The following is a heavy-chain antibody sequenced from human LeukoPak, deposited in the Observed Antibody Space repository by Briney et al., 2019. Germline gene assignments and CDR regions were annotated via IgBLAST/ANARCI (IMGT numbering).Heavy chain of an antibody. V-gene: IGHV4-4*02. CDR1: GVSISNSQW. CDR2: IYQSGRT. D-gene: IGHD3-10*01. CDR3: ARGYYGSGSYSYYFDY. J-gene: IGHJ4*02. Sequence: SGTLSLTCDVSGVSISNSQWWSWVRQPPGKGLEWIGEIYQSGRTNYNPSLKSRVAISVDTSKNQFSLRLSSVTAADTAVYYCARGYYGSGSYSYYFDYWGQGTLVTVSS.